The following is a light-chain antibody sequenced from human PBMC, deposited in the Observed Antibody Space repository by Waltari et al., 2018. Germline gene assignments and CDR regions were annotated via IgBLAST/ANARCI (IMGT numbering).Light chain of an antibody. J-gene: IGKJ3*01. CDR1: QSVSSY. CDR2: GAS. Sequence: VILTQSPATLSLSPGERATLSCRASQSVSSYLAWYQQKPGQAPRLLIYGASSSATGIPDRFSGSGSGTEFTLTISSLEPEDFAVYYCQKYSSSPLFTFGPGTKLDIK. CDR3: QKYSSSPLFT. V-gene: IGKV3-20*01.